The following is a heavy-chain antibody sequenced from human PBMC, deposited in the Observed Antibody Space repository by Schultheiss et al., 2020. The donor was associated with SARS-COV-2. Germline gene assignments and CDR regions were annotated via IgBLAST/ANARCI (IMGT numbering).Heavy chain of an antibody. Sequence: ASVKVSCKASGYTFTGYYMHWVRQAPGQGLEWMGWINPNSGGTNYAQKFQGRVTMTRDTSISTAYMELRSLRSDDTAVYYCARDVDKGAIAVEAYWGQGTLVTVSS. CDR2: INPNSGGT. V-gene: IGHV1-2*02. D-gene: IGHD6-19*01. CDR1: GYTFTGYY. J-gene: IGHJ4*02. CDR3: ARDVDKGAIAVEAY.